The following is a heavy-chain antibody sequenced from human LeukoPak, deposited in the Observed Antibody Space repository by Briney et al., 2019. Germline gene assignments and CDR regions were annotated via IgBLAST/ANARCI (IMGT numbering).Heavy chain of an antibody. D-gene: IGHD3-10*01. CDR1: GGSFSGYY. J-gene: IGHJ4*02. CDR3: ARRPMVIDY. Sequence: PSVTLSLTCAVYGGSFSGYYWSWIRQPPGKGLEWIGEINHSGNTNYNPSLKSRVTISVDTSKNQFSLKLSSVTAADTAVYYCARRPMVIDYWGQGTLVTVSS. V-gene: IGHV4-34*01. CDR2: INHSGNT.